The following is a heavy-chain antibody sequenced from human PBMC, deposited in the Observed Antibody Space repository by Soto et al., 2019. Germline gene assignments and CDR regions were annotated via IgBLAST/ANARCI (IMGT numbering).Heavy chain of an antibody. V-gene: IGHV3-11*06. CDR3: VRDIARVGDTYYYDY. D-gene: IGHD1-26*01. J-gene: IGHJ4*02. Sequence: GGSLRLSCAASGFTFSDYYMSWIRQAPGKGLEWVSYISSSSSDTNYADSVRGRFTISRDNAKNSLYLQMNGLRAEDTAVYYCVRDIARVGDTYYYDYWGQGTLVTVSS. CDR1: GFTFSDYY. CDR2: ISSSSSDT.